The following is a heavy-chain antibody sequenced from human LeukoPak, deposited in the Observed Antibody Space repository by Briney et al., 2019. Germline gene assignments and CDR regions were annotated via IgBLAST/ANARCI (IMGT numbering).Heavy chain of an antibody. Sequence: GSLRLSCAVSGVSISSSNWWSWVRQSPGRGLEWIGEIHHSGSTNYNPSLESRVTISVDKSKNQFSLKLSSVTAADTAVYYCARFLDDWGQGTLVTVSS. CDR1: GVSISSSNW. CDR2: IHHSGST. CDR3: ARFLDD. V-gene: IGHV4-4*02. J-gene: IGHJ4*02.